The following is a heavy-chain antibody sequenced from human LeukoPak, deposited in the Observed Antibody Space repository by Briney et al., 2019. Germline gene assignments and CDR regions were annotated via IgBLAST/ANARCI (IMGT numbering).Heavy chain of an antibody. V-gene: IGHV4-61*02. CDR3: AREDYDFWSGYLIDY. Sequence: SQTLSLTCTVSGGSISSGGYYWSWIRQPAGKGLEWIGRIYTSGSTNYNPSLKSRVTMSVDTSKNQFSLKLSSVTAADTAVYYCAREDYDFWSGYLIDYWGQGTLVTVSS. CDR2: IYTSGST. J-gene: IGHJ4*02. D-gene: IGHD3-3*01. CDR1: GGSISSGGYY.